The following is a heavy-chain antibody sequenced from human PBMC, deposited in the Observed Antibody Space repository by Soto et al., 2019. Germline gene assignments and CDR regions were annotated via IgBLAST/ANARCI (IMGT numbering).Heavy chain of an antibody. CDR1: GGTFSSSA. Sequence: QVQLVQSGAEMKEPGSSVKVSCKTSGGTFSSSAISWLRQAPGQGLEWMGGIIPLFRTPDYAQKFQGSVTMAADESTSTAYIELSSLRSEDTAVYYCAGDNVRLQLSGNYYYILDVWGQGTKITVSS. V-gene: IGHV1-69*12. J-gene: IGHJ6*02. CDR2: IIPLFRTP. CDR3: AGDNVRLQLSGNYYYILDV. D-gene: IGHD4-4*01.